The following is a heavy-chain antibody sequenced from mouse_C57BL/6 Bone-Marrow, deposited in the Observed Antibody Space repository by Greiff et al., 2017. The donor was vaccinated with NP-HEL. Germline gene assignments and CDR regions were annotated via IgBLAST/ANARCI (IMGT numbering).Heavy chain of an antibody. CDR3: ARPLLLLRYGAMDY. V-gene: IGHV1-75*01. D-gene: IGHD1-1*01. J-gene: IGHJ4*01. Sequence: VKLVESGPELVKPGASVKISCKASGYTFTDYYINWVKQRPGQGLEWIGWIFPGSGSTYYNEKFKGKATLTVDKSSSTAYMLLSSLTSEDSAVYFCARPLLLLRYGAMDYWGQGTSVTVSS. CDR2: IFPGSGST. CDR1: GYTFTDYY.